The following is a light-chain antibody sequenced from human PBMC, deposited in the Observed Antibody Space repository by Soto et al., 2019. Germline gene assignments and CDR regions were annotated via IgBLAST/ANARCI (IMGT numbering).Light chain of an antibody. Sequence: EIVLTQSPGTLSLSPGERATLSCRASQSVSSSYLSWYQQKPGQAPRLLIYGASSRATSIPDRFSGSWSGTYFPLTISRLEPEDFVLYYCQQYGSSPQTFGQGTKVEIK. CDR2: GAS. CDR1: QSVSSSY. V-gene: IGKV3-20*01. J-gene: IGKJ1*01. CDR3: QQYGSSPQT.